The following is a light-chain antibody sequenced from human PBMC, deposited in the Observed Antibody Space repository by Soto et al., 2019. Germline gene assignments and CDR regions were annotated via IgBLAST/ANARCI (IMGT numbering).Light chain of an antibody. Sequence: DIQMTQSPSTLSASVGDRVTITCRASQSLTGWLAWYQQKPGKAPKLLIYDASSLESGVPSRFSGSRSGTEFTRTISSLQPDDFATYYGQQYTTYWETFGQGTKVDIK. J-gene: IGKJ1*01. V-gene: IGKV1-5*01. CDR2: DAS. CDR1: QSLTGW. CDR3: QQYTTYWET.